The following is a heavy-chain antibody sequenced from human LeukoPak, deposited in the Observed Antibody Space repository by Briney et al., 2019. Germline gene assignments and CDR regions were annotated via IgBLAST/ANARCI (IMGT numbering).Heavy chain of an antibody. CDR2: ISSSSSYT. V-gene: IGHV3-11*05. CDR1: GFTFSDYY. D-gene: IGHD2-15*01. CDR3: AGAVGNGPGGHFDY. J-gene: IGHJ4*02. Sequence: GGSLRLSCAASGFTFSDYYMSWIRQAPGKGLGWVSYISSSSSYTNYADSVKGRFTISRDNAENSLYLQMNSLRAEDTAVYFCAGAVGNGPGGHFDYWGQGTLVSVSP.